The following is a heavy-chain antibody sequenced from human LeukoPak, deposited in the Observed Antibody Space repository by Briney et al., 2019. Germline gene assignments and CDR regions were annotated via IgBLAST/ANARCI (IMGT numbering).Heavy chain of an antibody. CDR2: ISGSGGST. J-gene: IGHJ4*02. CDR3: AKDGEYNWNDTPTPL. Sequence: QPGGSLRLSCAASGFTFSSYAMSWVRQAPGKGLEWVSAISGSGGSTYYADSVKGRFTISRDKSKNTLYLQMNSLRAEDTALYYCAKDGEYNWNDTPTPLWGQGTLVTVSS. CDR1: GFTFSSYA. V-gene: IGHV3-23*01. D-gene: IGHD1-20*01.